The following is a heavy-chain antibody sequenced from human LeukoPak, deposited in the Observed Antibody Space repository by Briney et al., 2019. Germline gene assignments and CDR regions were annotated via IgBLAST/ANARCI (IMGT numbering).Heavy chain of an antibody. CDR3: ARDRNDDRVLDY. Sequence: SQTLSLTCTVSGGSISSGDYYWSRIRQPPGKGLEWIGYIYYSGSTYYNPSLKSRVTISVDTSKNQFSLKLSSVTAADTAVYYCARDRNDDRVLDYWGQGTLVTVSS. CDR2: IYYSGST. J-gene: IGHJ4*02. CDR1: GGSISSGDYY. D-gene: IGHD1-1*01. V-gene: IGHV4-30-4*01.